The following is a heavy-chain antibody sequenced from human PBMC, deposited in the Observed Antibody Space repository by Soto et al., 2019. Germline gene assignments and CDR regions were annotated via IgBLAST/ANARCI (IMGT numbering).Heavy chain of an antibody. J-gene: IGHJ4*02. D-gene: IGHD1-26*01. Sequence: EVQLVESGGGLVQPGGSLRLSCAASGFTLSTYSMNWVRQAPGKGLEWISYISSSSRTIYYADSVKGRFTLSRDNAENSLFLQMNSLRDEDTAVYYGARDIVGATGRAFDFWGQGPLVTVSS. V-gene: IGHV3-48*02. CDR1: GFTLSTYS. CDR2: ISSSSRTI. CDR3: ARDIVGATGRAFDF.